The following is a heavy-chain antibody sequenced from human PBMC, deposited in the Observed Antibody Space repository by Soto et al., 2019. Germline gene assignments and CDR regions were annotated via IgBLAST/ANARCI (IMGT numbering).Heavy chain of an antibody. J-gene: IGHJ4*02. D-gene: IGHD1-1*01. Sequence: QVQLQESGPGLVKPSGTLSLTCAVSGASISTNNWWRWVRQPPGKGLEWIGEIYHSGNTNYNPSLKRRVTLSVDKCNKPFSLKLSSLTAAVTAVDYCARGPSTIYYIDSWGQGTLVTVSS. V-gene: IGHV4-4*02. CDR3: ARGPSTIYYIDS. CDR1: GASISTNNW. CDR2: IYHSGNT.